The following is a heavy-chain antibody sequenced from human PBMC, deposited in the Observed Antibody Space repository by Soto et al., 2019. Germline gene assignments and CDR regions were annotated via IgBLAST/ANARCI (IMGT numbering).Heavy chain of an antibody. CDR1: GFTFSSYA. D-gene: IGHD6-13*01. CDR3: VKEHGSSWYLLAY. J-gene: IGHJ4*02. Sequence: GGSLRLSCAASGFTFSSYAMSWVRQAPGKGLEWVSAISGSGGSTYYADSVKGRFTISRDNSKNTLYLQMNSLRAEDTAVYYCVKEHGSSWYLLAYWRQRTLVTGSS. V-gene: IGHV3-23*01. CDR2: ISGSGGST.